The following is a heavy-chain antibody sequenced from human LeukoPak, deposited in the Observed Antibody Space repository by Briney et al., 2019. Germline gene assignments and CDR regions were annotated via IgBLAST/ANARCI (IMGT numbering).Heavy chain of an antibody. V-gene: IGHV1-2*02. CDR3: ATNTPYSGYDYGY. CDR2: INPNSGGT. D-gene: IGHD5-12*01. CDR1: GYTFTGYY. Sequence: ASVKVSCEASGYTFTGYYMHWVRQAPGQGLEWMGWINPNSGGTNYAQKFQGRVTMTRDTSISTAYMELSRLRSDDTAVYYCATNTPYSGYDYGYWGQGTLVTVSS. J-gene: IGHJ4*02.